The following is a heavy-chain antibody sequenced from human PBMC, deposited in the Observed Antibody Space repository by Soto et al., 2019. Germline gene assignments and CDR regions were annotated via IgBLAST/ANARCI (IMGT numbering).Heavy chain of an antibody. Sequence: QVQLVESGGGVVQPGRSLRLSCAASGFTFSSYAMHWVRQAPGKGLEWVAVISYDGSNKYYADSVKGRFTIARDNSKNTLYLQMNILRAEDTAVYYCARDSSSWYDASYYGRDVWGQGTTVTVSS. J-gene: IGHJ6*02. CDR2: ISYDGSNK. D-gene: IGHD6-13*01. V-gene: IGHV3-30-3*01. CDR3: ARDSSSWYDASYYGRDV. CDR1: GFTFSSYA.